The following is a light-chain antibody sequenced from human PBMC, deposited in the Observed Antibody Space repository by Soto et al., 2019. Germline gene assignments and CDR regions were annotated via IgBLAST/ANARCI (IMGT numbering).Light chain of an antibody. J-gene: IGKJ1*01. CDR1: QSVSSN. CDR3: QQRSNWPWT. V-gene: IGKV3-15*01. CDR2: GAS. Sequence: EIVMTQSPATRSVSPGARAPLSCRASQSVSSNLAWYQQKPGQAPRLLIYGASTRATGIPARFSGSGSGTEFTLTISSLEPEDFAVYYCQQRSNWPWTFGQGTKVDIK.